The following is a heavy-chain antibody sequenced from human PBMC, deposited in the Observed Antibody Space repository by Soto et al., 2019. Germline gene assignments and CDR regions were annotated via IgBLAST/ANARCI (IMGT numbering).Heavy chain of an antibody. J-gene: IGHJ6*02. CDR2: IYYSGST. Sequence: SETLSLTCTVSGGSISSSSYYWGWIRQPPGKGLEWIGSIYYSGSTYYNPSLKSRVTISVDTPKNQFSLKLSSVTAADTAVYYCARHVVGRFYYYYGMDVWGQGTTVTVSS. D-gene: IGHD2-21*01. CDR3: ARHVVGRFYYYYGMDV. CDR1: GGSISSSSYY. V-gene: IGHV4-39*01.